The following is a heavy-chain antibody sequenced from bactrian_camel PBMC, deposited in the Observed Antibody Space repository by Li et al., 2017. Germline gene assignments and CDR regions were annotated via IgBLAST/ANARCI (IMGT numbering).Heavy chain of an antibody. CDR3: AADYRYGGSWYDY. V-gene: IGHV3S40*01. CDR1: GFNFASVP. D-gene: IGHD6*01. J-gene: IGHJ4*01. Sequence: DVQLVESGGGLVQPGGSLRLSCASSGFNFASVPMSWVRQAPGKGLEWVAVLSEESDKVYYADSVKGRFTISQDNAKNIVYLQMNSLKSADTALYYCAADYRYGGSWYDYWGQGTQVIVS. CDR2: LSEESDKV.